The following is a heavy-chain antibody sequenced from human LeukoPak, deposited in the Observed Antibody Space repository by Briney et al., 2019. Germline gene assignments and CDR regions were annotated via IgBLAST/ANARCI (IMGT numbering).Heavy chain of an antibody. CDR3: ARDRQLWSDFDY. Sequence: GGSLRLSCAASGFTFSSYAMHWVRQAPGKGLEWVAVISYDGSNKYYADSVKGRFTISRDNSKNTLYLQMNSLRAEDTAVYYCARDRQLWSDFDYWGQGTLVTVSS. CDR1: GFTFSSYA. V-gene: IGHV3-30*04. J-gene: IGHJ4*02. D-gene: IGHD5-18*01. CDR2: ISYDGSNK.